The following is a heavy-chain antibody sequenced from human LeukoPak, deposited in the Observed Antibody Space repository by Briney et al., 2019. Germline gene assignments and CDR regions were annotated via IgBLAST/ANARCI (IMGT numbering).Heavy chain of an antibody. V-gene: IGHV4-4*07. CDR2: IYTSGST. Sequence: SETLSLTCTVSGGSISSYYWSWIRQPAGKGLEWIGRIYTSGSTNYNPSLKSRVTMSVDTSKNQFSLKLSSVTAADTAVYYCARASEGYCSSTSCSYGMDVWGQGTTVTVSS. D-gene: IGHD2-2*01. CDR1: GGSISSYY. J-gene: IGHJ6*02. CDR3: ARASEGYCSSTSCSYGMDV.